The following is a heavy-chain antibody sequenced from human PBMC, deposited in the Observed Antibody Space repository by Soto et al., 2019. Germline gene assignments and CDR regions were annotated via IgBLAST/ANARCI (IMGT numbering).Heavy chain of an antibody. CDR1: GFAFSIYG. Sequence: GGSLRLSCAASGFAFSIYGMHLVRQSPGKGLEWVAVISYDGSNKYYADSVKGRFTISRDNSKNKLYLQMNSLRAEDTAVYYCAKDGLTLVRVCWFEPWGNGTLVNVSS. V-gene: IGHV3-30*18. J-gene: IGHJ5*02. D-gene: IGHD3-10*01. CDR3: AKDGLTLVRVCWFEP. CDR2: ISYDGSNK.